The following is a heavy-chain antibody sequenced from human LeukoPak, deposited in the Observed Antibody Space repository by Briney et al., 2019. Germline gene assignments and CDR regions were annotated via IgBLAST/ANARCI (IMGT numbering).Heavy chain of an antibody. D-gene: IGHD2-2*01. J-gene: IGHJ3*02. CDR3: AKDRDIVVVPAAIGDAFDT. V-gene: IGHV3-21*01. CDR1: GFTFSSYS. CDR2: ISSSSSYI. Sequence: GGSLRLSCAASGFTFSSYSMNWVRQAPGKGLEWVSSISSSSSYIYYADSVKGRFTISRDNSKNTLYLQMNSLRAEDTAVYYCAKDRDIVVVPAAIGDAFDTWGQGTMVTVSS.